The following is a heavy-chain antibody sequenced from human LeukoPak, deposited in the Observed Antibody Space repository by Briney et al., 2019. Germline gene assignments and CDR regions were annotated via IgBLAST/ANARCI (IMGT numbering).Heavy chain of an antibody. CDR2: IIPILGIA. D-gene: IGHD2-2*01. CDR1: GGTFSPSA. V-gene: IGHV1-69*04. Sequence: ASVRPSCTASGGTFSPSAISWVRQAPGHRLEWMGRIIPILGIANYEQKFQGRVTITADKSTSTAYMELSSMRSEDTAVYYCASLGYCSSTSCYGDDYWGQGTLVTVSS. CDR3: ASLGYCSSTSCYGDDY. J-gene: IGHJ4*02.